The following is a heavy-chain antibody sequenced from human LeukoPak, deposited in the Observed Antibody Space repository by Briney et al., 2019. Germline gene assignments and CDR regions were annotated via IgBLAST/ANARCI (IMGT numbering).Heavy chain of an antibody. J-gene: IGHJ4*02. CDR3: ARLHGLRYFDWSSRYYFDY. D-gene: IGHD3-9*01. Sequence: PSETLSLTCTVSGGSIGNYWSWIRQPPGKGLEWIGEINHSGSTNYNPSLKSRVTISVDTSKNQFSLKLSSVTAADTAVYYCARLHGLRYFDWSSRYYFDYWGQGTLVTVSS. CDR2: INHSGST. V-gene: IGHV4-34*01. CDR1: GGSIGNY.